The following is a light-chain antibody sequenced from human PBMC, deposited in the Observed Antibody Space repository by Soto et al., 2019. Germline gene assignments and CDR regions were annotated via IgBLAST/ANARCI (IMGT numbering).Light chain of an antibody. CDR3: CSYAGSSTFYV. Sequence: QSALTQPASVSGSPGQSITISCTGTSSDVGSYNLVSWYQQHPGKAPKLMIYEGSKRPSGVSNRFSGSKSVNTASLTISGLQVEDEADYYCCSYAGSSTFYVFGTGTKVTVL. V-gene: IGLV2-23*01. CDR1: SSDVGSYNL. J-gene: IGLJ1*01. CDR2: EGS.